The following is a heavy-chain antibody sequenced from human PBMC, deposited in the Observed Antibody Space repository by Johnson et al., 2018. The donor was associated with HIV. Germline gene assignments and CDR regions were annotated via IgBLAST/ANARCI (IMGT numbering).Heavy chain of an antibody. CDR1: GFTFSDYY. V-gene: IGHV3-30*14. CDR3: ARDDRPDGFDI. Sequence: QMLLVESGGGLVKPGGSLRLSCAASGFTFSDYYMSWIRQAPGKGLEWVAVISYDGSNKYYADSVKGRFTISRDNSKNTVSLQMNSLRVEDTAVYYCARDDRPDGFDIWGQGTMVTVSS. CDR2: ISYDGSNK. J-gene: IGHJ3*02. D-gene: IGHD1-14*01.